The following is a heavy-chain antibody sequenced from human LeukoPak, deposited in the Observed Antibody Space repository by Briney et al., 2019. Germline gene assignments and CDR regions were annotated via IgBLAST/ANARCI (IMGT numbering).Heavy chain of an antibody. CDR3: AKDPAGITIFGVVSHYFDY. J-gene: IGHJ4*02. CDR1: GFTFSSYA. Sequence: GGSLRLSCAASGFTFSSYAMSWVRRAPGKGLEWVSAISGSGGSTYYADSVKGRFTISRDNSKNTLYLQMNSLRAEDTAVYYCAKDPAGITIFGVVSHYFDYWGQGTLVTVSS. V-gene: IGHV3-23*01. CDR2: ISGSGGST. D-gene: IGHD3-3*01.